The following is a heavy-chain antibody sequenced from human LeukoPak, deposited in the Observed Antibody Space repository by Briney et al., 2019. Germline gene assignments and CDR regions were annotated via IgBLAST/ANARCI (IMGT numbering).Heavy chain of an antibody. V-gene: IGHV5-51*01. D-gene: IGHD1-26*01. CDR3: ARRIVAQGNAFDI. CDR2: IYPGDSDT. J-gene: IGHJ3*02. CDR1: GYSFTSYW. Sequence: RAGESLKISCKGSGYSFTSYWIAWVRQMPGKGPEWMGIIYPGDSDTRYSPSFQGQVTISADKSISTAYLQWSSLKASDTAMYYCARRIVAQGNAFDIWGQGTMVTVSS.